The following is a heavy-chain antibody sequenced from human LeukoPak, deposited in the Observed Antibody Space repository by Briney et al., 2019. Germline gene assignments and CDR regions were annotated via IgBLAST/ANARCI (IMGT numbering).Heavy chain of an antibody. D-gene: IGHD3-22*01. Sequence: SETLSLTCTVSGGSISSSSYYWGWIRQPPGKGLEWIGSIYYSGSTYYNPSLKSRVTISVDTSKNQFSLKLSSVTAADTAVYYCVTGPENYYESSGYPSDSTYFQHWGQGTLVTVSS. CDR2: IYYSGST. J-gene: IGHJ1*01. CDR1: GGSISSSSYY. CDR3: VTGPENYYESSGYPSDSTYFQH. V-gene: IGHV4-39*01.